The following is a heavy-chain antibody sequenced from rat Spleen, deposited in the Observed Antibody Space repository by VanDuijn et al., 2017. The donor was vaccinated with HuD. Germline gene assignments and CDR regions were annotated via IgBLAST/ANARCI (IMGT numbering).Heavy chain of an antibody. CDR1: GFTFSNYG. CDR2: ISPSGGST. Sequence: EVQLVESGGGLVQPGRSLKLSCAASGFTFSNYGMHWIRQAPTKGLEWVASISPSGGSTYYRDSVKGRFTISRDSAKSTLYLQMDSLRSEDTATYYCATDKTVASYWYFDFWGPGTMVTVSS. J-gene: IGHJ1*01. D-gene: IGHD1-1*01. V-gene: IGHV5-19*01. CDR3: ATDKTVASYWYFDF.